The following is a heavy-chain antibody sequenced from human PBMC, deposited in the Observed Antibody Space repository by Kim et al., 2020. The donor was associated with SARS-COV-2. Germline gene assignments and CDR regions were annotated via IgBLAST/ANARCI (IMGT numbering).Heavy chain of an antibody. D-gene: IGHD2-8*01. CDR2: VYHSGST. V-gene: IGHV4-59*11. J-gene: IGHJ5*01. CDR3: VREGYFDGVSFFFDS. Sequence: SETLCLTCTVSGAYITNHYWSWIRQPPGKGLEWIGNVYHSGSTSYNPSLKSRVTMSVDTSKRQFSLQVTSVTAADTVIYYCVREGYFDGVSFFFDSWGPGTLLSVPT. CDR1: GAYITNHY.